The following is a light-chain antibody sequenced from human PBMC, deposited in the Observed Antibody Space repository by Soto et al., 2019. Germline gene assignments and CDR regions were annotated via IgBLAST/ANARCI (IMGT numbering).Light chain of an antibody. CDR2: GAS. J-gene: IGKJ2*01. CDR3: QQDYNKYT. CDR1: QRVSSSY. Sequence: PGERVTLSCRARQRVSSSYLTWYQQKPGQAPRLLIYGASTRATSIPARFSGSGSGTDFTLTIRSLQPEDFAVYYCQQDYNKYTFGQGTKLEIK. V-gene: IGKV3D-7*01.